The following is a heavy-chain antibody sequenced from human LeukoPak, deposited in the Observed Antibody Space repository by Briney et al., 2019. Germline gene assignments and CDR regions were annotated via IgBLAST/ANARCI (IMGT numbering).Heavy chain of an antibody. CDR3: ARDRIMVVGPYNWFDP. J-gene: IGHJ5*02. CDR1: GFTFSTYG. Sequence: SGGSLRLSCAASGFTFSTYGMNWVRQAPGKGLEWISYISSSGSTIYYADSVKGRFTISRDNAENSLYLHMSSLRAEDTALYYCARDRIMVVGPYNWFDPWGQGTLVTVSS. V-gene: IGHV3-48*04. CDR2: ISSSGSTI. D-gene: IGHD2-15*01.